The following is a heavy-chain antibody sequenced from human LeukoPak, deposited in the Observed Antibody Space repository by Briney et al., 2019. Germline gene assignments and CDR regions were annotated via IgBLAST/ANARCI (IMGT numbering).Heavy chain of an antibody. J-gene: IGHJ4*02. CDR3: AKVPEASSSWYEYYFDY. D-gene: IGHD6-13*01. CDR1: GFTFSSYA. V-gene: IGHV3-23*01. CDR2: ISGSGGST. Sequence: GGSLRLSCAASGFTFSSYAMSWVRQAPGKGLEWVSAISGSGGSTYYADSVKGRFTISRDNSKNTLYLQMNSLRAEDTAVYYCAKVPEASSSWYEYYFDYWGQGTLVTVSS.